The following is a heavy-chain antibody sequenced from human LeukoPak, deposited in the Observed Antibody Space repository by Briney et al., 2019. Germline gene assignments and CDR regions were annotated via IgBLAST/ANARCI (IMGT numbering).Heavy chain of an antibody. V-gene: IGHV3-48*03. J-gene: IGHJ4*02. CDR3: ARLILKWELPDY. CDR1: GFTFSSYE. CDR2: ISSSGSTI. Sequence: PGGSLRLSCAASGFTFSSYEMNWVRQAPGKGLEWVSYISSSGSTIYYADSVKGRFTISRDNAKNSLYLQMNSLRAEDTAVYYCARLILKWELPDYWGQGTLVTVSS. D-gene: IGHD1-26*01.